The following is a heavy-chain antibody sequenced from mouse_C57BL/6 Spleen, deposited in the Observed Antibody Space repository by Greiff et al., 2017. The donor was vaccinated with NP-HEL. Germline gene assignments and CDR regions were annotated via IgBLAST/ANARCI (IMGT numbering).Heavy chain of an antibody. CDR2: ISSGSSTI. CDR3: ARGRSIYYDYFDY. CDR1: GFTFSDYG. D-gene: IGHD2-4*01. V-gene: IGHV5-17*01. Sequence: DVMLVESGGGLVKPGGSLKLSCAASGFTFSDYGMHWVRQAPEKGLEWVAYISSGSSTIYYADTVKGRFTISRDNAKNTLFLQMTSLRSEDTAMYYCARGRSIYYDYFDYWGQGTTLTVSS. J-gene: IGHJ2*01.